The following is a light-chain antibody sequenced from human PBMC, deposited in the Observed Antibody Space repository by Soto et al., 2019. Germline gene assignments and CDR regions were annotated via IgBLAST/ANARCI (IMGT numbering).Light chain of an antibody. CDR3: QQYNSYPLT. V-gene: IGKV1-5*03. CDR1: QTISSW. J-gene: IGKJ4*01. Sequence: DIQMTQSPSTLSASVGDRVTITCRASQTISSWLAWYQQKPGKAPDLLIYRASSLESGVPSRFSGSGSGKEFTLTISSLQPDDLATYYCQQYNSYPLTFGGGTKVEIK. CDR2: RAS.